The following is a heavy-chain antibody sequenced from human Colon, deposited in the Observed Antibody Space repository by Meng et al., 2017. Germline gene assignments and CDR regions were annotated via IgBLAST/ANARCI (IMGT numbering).Heavy chain of an antibody. D-gene: IGHD3-9*01. CDR1: SGSISSSNL. CDR3: VRQGMTSYSWGY. J-gene: IGHJ4*02. CDR2: ISKSGTP. V-gene: IGHV4-4*02. Sequence: LQEPGPGLAKPSRTLSLTCAVSSGSISSSNLWSWVRQPPGKGLQWIGDISKSGTPYYHPSLKSRVTITGDWSKNQFSLNLNSVTAADTALYYCVRQGMTSYSWGYWGQGTLVTASS.